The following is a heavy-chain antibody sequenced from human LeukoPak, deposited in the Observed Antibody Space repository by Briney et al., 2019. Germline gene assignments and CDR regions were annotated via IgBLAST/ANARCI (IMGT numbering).Heavy chain of an antibody. J-gene: IGHJ5*02. D-gene: IGHD3-16*01. CDR3: GRGFAWLDN. V-gene: IGHV3-7*05. CDR2: VNEDGSEK. CDR1: GFTFSTYW. Sequence: GGSLRLSCAVSGFTFSTYWMTWVRQAPGKGLKWVASVNEDGSEKYLVDSVKGRFTISRDNAKNSLFLQLHSLSAEDTAVYYCGRGFAWLDNWGQETQVTVFS.